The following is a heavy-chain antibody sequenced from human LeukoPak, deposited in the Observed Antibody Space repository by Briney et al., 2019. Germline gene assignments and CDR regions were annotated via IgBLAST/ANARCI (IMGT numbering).Heavy chain of an antibody. Sequence: GGSPRLSCAASGFTFSSYAMNWVRQAPGKGREWVSAISGSGGNTYYADSVKGRFTISRDNSKNTLYLQMNSLRASDTAVYYCAKAYYDSSGIRYSDYWGQGTLVTVSS. J-gene: IGHJ4*02. CDR2: ISGSGGNT. D-gene: IGHD3-22*01. V-gene: IGHV3-23*01. CDR3: AKAYYDSSGIRYSDY. CDR1: GFTFSSYA.